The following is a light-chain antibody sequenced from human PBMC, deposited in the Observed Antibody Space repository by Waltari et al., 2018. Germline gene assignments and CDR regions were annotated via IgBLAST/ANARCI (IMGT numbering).Light chain of an antibody. CDR1: QGIAFY. CDR2: RAS. V-gene: IGKV1-39*01. CDR3: QHSVTTPPT. Sequence: DIQITQSPSSLAASIGARVTITCRTSQGIAFYLNRYQQQPGQAPKLLIYRASNLQRGVPSWFSCRGSGTDVTLSISSLQPEDVSTYCGQHSVTTPPTLGPGTKVDV. J-gene: IGKJ3*01.